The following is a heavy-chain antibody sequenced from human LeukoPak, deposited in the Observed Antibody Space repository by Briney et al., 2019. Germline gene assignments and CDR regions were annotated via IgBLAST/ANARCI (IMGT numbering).Heavy chain of an antibody. Sequence: ASVKVSCKASGGTFISYAISWVRQAPGQGLEWMGGIIPIFGTANYAQKFQGRVTITADESTSTAYMELSSLRSEDAAVYYCARGPDYSNWFDPWGQGTLVTVSS. CDR2: IIPIFGTA. D-gene: IGHD4-11*01. J-gene: IGHJ5*02. V-gene: IGHV1-69*13. CDR3: ARGPDYSNWFDP. CDR1: GGTFISYA.